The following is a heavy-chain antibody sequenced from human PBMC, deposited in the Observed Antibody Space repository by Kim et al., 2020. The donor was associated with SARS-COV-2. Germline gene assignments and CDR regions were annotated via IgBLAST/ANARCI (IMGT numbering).Heavy chain of an antibody. V-gene: IGHV4-61*02. CDR1: GGSISSGSYY. CDR3: ARGWVVPAASWFDP. D-gene: IGHD2-2*01. J-gene: IGHJ5*02. CDR2: IYTSGST. Sequence: SETLSLTCTVSGGSISSGSYYWSWIRQPAGKGLEWIGRIYTSGSTNYNPSLKSRVTISVDTSKNQFSLKLSSVTAADTAVYYCARGWVVPAASWFDPWGQGTLVTVSS.